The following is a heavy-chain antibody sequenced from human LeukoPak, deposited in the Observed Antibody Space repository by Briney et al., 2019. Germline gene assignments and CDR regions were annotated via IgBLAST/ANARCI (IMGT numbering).Heavy chain of an antibody. J-gene: IGHJ4*02. CDR2: IYSDGSNK. CDR1: GLTFSRCG. V-gene: IGHV3-30*02. CDR3: AKDQGKYYLDY. D-gene: IGHD3-10*01. Sequence: PGGPLRLSCAVSGLTFSRCGMHWVRQAPGKGLEWVAFIYSDGSNKYYVDSVKGRFTISRDNYENTVYLQMNSLRPEDTAVYYCAKDQGKYYLDYWGRGTPVTVSS.